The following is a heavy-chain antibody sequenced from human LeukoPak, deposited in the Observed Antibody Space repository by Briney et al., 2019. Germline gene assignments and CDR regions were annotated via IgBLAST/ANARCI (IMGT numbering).Heavy chain of an antibody. V-gene: IGHV4-59*02. CDR1: GGSVSSYY. CDR3: ARGVYIAAAQYGY. D-gene: IGHD6-13*01. Sequence: SETLSLTCTISGGSVSSYYWSWVRQPPGKGLEWIGYIYYSGTTKYNPSLKSRVTISVDTSKNQFSLKLSSVTAADTAVYYCARGVYIAAAQYGYWGQGTLVTVSS. J-gene: IGHJ4*02. CDR2: IYYSGTT.